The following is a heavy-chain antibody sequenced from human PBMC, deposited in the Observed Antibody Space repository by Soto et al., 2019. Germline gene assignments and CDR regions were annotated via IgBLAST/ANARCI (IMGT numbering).Heavy chain of an antibody. V-gene: IGHV4-31*03. CDR1: GGSVRRGNYY. Sequence: QVQLQESGPGLVKPSQTLSLTCTVSGGSVRRGNYYWSWIRQFPGKGLEWIGYISNSGRTHYNTSLMSRITILVDTSKNQFFLELRSVTAADTDLYYCARADYATGSYYPDYWGQGTLVTVSS. J-gene: IGHJ4*02. D-gene: IGHD3-10*01. CDR2: ISNSGRT. CDR3: ARADYATGSYYPDY.